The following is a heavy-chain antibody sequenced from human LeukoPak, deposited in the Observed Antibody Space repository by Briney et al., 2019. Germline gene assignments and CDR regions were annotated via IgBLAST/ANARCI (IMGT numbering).Heavy chain of an antibody. CDR3: VTYYYGSSAPKRNY. CDR1: GGSFSGYY. V-gene: IGHV4-34*01. Sequence: SETLSLTCAVYGGSFSGYYWSWIRQPPGKGLEWIGEINHSGSTNYNPSLKSRVTISVDTSKNQFPLKLSSVTAADTAVYYCVTYYYGSSAPKRNYWGQGILVTVSS. CDR2: INHSGST. D-gene: IGHD3-22*01. J-gene: IGHJ4*02.